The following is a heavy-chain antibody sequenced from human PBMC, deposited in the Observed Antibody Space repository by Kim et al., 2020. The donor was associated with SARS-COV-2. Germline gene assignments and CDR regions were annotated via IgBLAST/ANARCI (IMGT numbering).Heavy chain of an antibody. D-gene: IGHD5-18*01. V-gene: IGHV3-15*01. Sequence: TTDYATPVKGRFTISRDDSEDTLYLQMNSLKTEDTAVYYCARFGYRYSVDDWGQGTLVTVSS. CDR2: TT. J-gene: IGHJ4*02. CDR3: ARFGYRYSVDD.